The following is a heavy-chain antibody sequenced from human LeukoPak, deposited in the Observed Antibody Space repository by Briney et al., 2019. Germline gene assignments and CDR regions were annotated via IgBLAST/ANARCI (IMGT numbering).Heavy chain of an antibody. CDR3: ARVRVATKPGEYYFDY. CDR2: INHSGST. CDR1: GGSFSGYY. V-gene: IGHV4-34*01. D-gene: IGHD5-12*01. Sequence: SETLSLTCAVYGGSFSGYYWSWIRRPPGKGLEWIGEINHSGSTNYNPSLKSRVTISVDTSKNQFSLKLSSVTAADTAVYYCARVRVATKPGEYYFDYWCQGTLVTVSS. J-gene: IGHJ4*02.